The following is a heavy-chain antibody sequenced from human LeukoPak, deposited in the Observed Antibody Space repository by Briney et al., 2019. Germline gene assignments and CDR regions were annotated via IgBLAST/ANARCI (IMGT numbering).Heavy chain of an antibody. D-gene: IGHD4-17*01. V-gene: IGHV3-48*02. CDR1: GFTFSSYD. J-gene: IGHJ4*02. CDR2: ISTMSSTK. CDR3: ARGKIGYYYGDYDGY. Sequence: PGGSLRLSCAASGFTFSSYDMNWVRQAPGKGLEWVSYISTMSSTKYYADSVKSRFTISRDNAKNSLYLQMNSLRDEDTAVYYCARGKIGYYYGDYDGYWGQGTLVTVSS.